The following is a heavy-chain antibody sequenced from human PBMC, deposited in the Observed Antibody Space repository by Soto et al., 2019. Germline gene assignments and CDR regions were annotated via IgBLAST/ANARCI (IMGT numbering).Heavy chain of an antibody. CDR2: ISGSGGST. CDR1: GFTFSTYA. CDR3: AHPRGYGVFDAYDI. V-gene: IGHV3-23*01. D-gene: IGHD4-17*01. J-gene: IGHJ3*02. Sequence: GGSLRLSCAVSGFTFSTYAMSWVRQAPGKGLEWVSAISGSGGSTFYADSVKGRFTISRDNSINMLYLQINSLRPEDTAVYYCAHPRGYGVFDAYDIWGQGXMVTVSS.